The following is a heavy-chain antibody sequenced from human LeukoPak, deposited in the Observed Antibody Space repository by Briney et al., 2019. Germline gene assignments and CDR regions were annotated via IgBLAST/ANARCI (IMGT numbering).Heavy chain of an antibody. CDR1: GGSIRGSNYY. CDR2: IYYGGST. D-gene: IGHD3-3*01. CDR3: AKSSGMVIHNYFDP. J-gene: IGHJ5*02. V-gene: IGHV4-39*01. Sequence: SETLSLTCTVSGGSIRGSNYYWTWIRQSPGKGLVWIGAIYYGGSTYYNPSLKSRVSISVDTSNKQFSLKLTSVTAAATAIYYCAKSSGMVIHNYFDPWGQGTRVTVSS.